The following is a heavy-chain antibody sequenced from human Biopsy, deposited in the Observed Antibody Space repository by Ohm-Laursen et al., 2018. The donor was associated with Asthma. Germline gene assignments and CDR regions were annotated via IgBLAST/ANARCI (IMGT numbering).Heavy chain of an antibody. V-gene: IGHV4-39*01. J-gene: IGHJ6*02. CDR2: IYYSGTT. Sequence: SEALSLTCRLSSGSGGYMRSGNYYWGWIRQPPGKGLGWIGSIYYSGTTYYNPSLESRVTVSADTSKNQFSLKLTSVTAADTAVYYCVRGSSSWHHGPFHYYYGLDVWGQGTTATVSS. D-gene: IGHD6-13*01. CDR3: VRGSSSWHHGPFHYYYGLDV. CDR1: GGYMRSGNYY.